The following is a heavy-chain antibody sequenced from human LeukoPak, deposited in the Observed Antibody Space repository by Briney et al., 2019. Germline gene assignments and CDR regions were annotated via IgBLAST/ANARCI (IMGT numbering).Heavy chain of an antibody. Sequence: GGSLRLSCAASGFTFSDYYMSWIRQAPGKGLEWVSYISYSGATIYFADSVKGRFTISRDNAKNSLYLQMNSLRAEDTAVYFCAREKYCTSTSCYGSDYWGQGTLVTVSS. CDR2: ISYSGATI. CDR3: AREKYCTSTSCYGSDY. V-gene: IGHV3-11*04. D-gene: IGHD2-2*01. CDR1: GFTFSDYY. J-gene: IGHJ4*02.